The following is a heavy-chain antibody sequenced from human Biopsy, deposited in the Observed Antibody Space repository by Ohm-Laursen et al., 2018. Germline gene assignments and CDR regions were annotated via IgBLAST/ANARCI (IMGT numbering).Heavy chain of an antibody. D-gene: IGHD3-22*01. Sequence: SDTLSLTCTVSGGSISHNNYYWGWIRQPPGKGLEWIGSIFYRGSTHYKPSLKSRVNISVDTPKNQFSLKLNSVTAADTAVYYCARDYDTSGYYYVSWGQGTLVTVSS. CDR1: GGSISHNNYY. CDR3: ARDYDTSGYYYVS. CDR2: IFYRGST. J-gene: IGHJ5*02. V-gene: IGHV4-39*01.